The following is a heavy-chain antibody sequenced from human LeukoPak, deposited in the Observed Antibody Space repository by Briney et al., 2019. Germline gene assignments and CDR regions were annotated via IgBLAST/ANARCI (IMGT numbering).Heavy chain of an antibody. J-gene: IGHJ2*01. CDR3: ARDPGIAGAGTCYFDL. CDR1: GFTFGSYS. D-gene: IGHD6-19*01. Sequence: GGSLRLSCAASGFTFGSYSMNWVRQAPGKGLDWVSSISSSSSSIYYADSVKGRFTISRDNAKNSLYLQMNSLRAEDTAVYYCARDPGIAGAGTCYFDLWGRGTLVTVSS. V-gene: IGHV3-21*01. CDR2: ISSSSSSI.